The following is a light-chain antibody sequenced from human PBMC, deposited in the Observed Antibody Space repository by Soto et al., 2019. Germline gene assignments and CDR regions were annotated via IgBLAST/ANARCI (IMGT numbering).Light chain of an antibody. CDR2: GAS. J-gene: IGKJ2*01. V-gene: IGKV3-20*01. CDR1: QRVSSSY. CDR3: QQYGSSPPYT. Sequence: VLSQSPGTLSLSPGERATLSCRARQRVSSSYLAWYQQKPGQAPRLLIYGASSRATGIPDRFSGSGSGTDFTLTISRLEPEDFAVYYCQQYGSSPPYTFGQGTKVDIK.